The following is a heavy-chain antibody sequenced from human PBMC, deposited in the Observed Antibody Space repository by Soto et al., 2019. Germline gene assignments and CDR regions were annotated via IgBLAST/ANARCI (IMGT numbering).Heavy chain of an antibody. J-gene: IGHJ5*02. D-gene: IGHD6-13*01. CDR2: IYYSGST. V-gene: IGHV4-30-4*01. CDR3: ASCIAAAGTGWFDP. Sequence: QVQLQESGPGLVKPSQTLSLTCTVSGGSISSGDYYWSWIRQPPGKGLEWIGYIYYSGSTYYNPSLTSRVTIAVDTSKNQFSLKLSSVTAADTAVYYCASCIAAAGTGWFDPWGQGTLVTVSS. CDR1: GGSISSGDYY.